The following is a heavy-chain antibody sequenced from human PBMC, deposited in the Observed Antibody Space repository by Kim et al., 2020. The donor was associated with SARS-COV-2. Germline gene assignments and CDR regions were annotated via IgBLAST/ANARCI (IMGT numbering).Heavy chain of an antibody. J-gene: IGHJ2*01. CDR1: GFTFSDHY. Sequence: GGSLRLSCATSGFTFSDHYMSWVRQAPGKGLEWVSYISGGSTDTHYAESVKGRFTISRDNAKKSLYLQMNSLSAEDTAVYYCVRDRAYCRGGTCYYFYFDLWGRGTPVSVSS. CDR3: VRDRAYCRGGTCYYFYFDL. CDR2: ISGGSTDT. D-gene: IGHD2-15*01. V-gene: IGHV3-11*05.